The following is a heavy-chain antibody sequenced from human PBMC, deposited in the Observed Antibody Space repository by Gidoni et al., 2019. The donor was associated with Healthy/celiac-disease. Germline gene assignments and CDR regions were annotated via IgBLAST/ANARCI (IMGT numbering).Heavy chain of an antibody. CDR3: ARDSLVATIDYYYYGMDV. CDR2: IIPIFGTA. J-gene: IGHJ6*02. V-gene: IGHV1-69*01. CDR1: GGTFSSYA. D-gene: IGHD5-12*01. Sequence: QVQLVQSGAEVKKPGSSVTVSCKASGGTFSSYAISWVRQAPGQGLEWMGGIIPIFGTANYAQKFQGRVTITADESTSTAYMELSSLRSEDTAVYYCARDSLVATIDYYYYGMDVWGQGTTVTVSS.